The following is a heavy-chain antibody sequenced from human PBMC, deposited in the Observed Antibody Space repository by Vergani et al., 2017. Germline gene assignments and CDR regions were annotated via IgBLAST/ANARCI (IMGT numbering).Heavy chain of an antibody. CDR3: ARSDGCSSTSCYDDAFDI. CDR2: IYYSGST. D-gene: IGHD2-2*01. CDR1: GGSISSSTYY. Sequence: QLQLQESGPGLVKPSETLSLICTVSGGSISSSTYYWGWIRQPPGKGLEWIGTIYYSGSTNYNPSLKSRVTISVDTSKNQFSLKLSSVTAADTAVYYCARSDGCSSTSCYDDAFDIWGQGTMVTVSS. V-gene: IGHV4-39*07. J-gene: IGHJ3*02.